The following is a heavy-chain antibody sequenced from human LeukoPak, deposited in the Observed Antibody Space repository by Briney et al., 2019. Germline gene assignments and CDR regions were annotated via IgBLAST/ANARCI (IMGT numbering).Heavy chain of an antibody. CDR1: GASISSYY. J-gene: IGHJ5*02. V-gene: IGHV4-59*04. Sequence: PSETLSLTCTVSGASISSYYWTWIRQPPGKELEWIGYIYYSGTTYYNPSLKSRVTMSADTSKNQFSLKLSSVTAADTAVYYCARHKSRSDWFDPWGQGTLVTVSS. CDR3: ARHKSRSDWFDP. CDR2: IYYSGTT.